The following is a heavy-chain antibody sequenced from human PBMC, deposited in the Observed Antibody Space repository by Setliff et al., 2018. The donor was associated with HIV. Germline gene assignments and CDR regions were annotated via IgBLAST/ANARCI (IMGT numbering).Heavy chain of an antibody. J-gene: IGHJ4*02. Sequence: KPSETLSLTCTVSGGSISSSSYYWGWIRQPPGKGLEWIGSIYYSGSTYYNPSLKSRVTISVDTSKNQFSLKLSSVTAADTAVYYCARGSRGARASKIDSSGYYLVYWDQGTLVTVS. V-gene: IGHV4-39*07. D-gene: IGHD3-22*01. CDR1: GGSISSSSYY. CDR3: ARGSRGARASKIDSSGYYLVY. CDR2: IYYSGST.